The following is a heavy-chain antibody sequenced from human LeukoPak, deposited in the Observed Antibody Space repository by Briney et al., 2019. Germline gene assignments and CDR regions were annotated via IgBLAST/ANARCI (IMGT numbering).Heavy chain of an antibody. D-gene: IGHD3-10*01. CDR3: VRSPIGASAY. V-gene: IGHV1-2*02. CDR1: GYTFTYSY. CDR2: ITPNNGDT. Sequence: ASVKVSCKPSGYTFTYSYIHWVRQAPGVGLQWMGWITPNNGDTKYAEDFQDRVTMTRDTSINTTYMELTGLTPDDTAVYYCVRSPIGASAYSGRGTLVTVSS. J-gene: IGHJ4*02.